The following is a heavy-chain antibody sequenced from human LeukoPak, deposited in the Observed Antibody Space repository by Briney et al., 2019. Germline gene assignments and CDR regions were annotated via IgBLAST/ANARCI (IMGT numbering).Heavy chain of an antibody. CDR2: ITRKSYGGTT. Sequence: GGSLGLSCTASGHTSDDYTVTWVRQAPGKGLEWVGFITRKSYGGTTEYAASVKGRFTISRDDSKSIAYLEMSSLKTEDTGVYYCSHSGKYDFWSGTFWGQGTLVIVSS. J-gene: IGHJ4*02. D-gene: IGHD3-3*01. CDR1: GHTSDDYT. CDR3: SHSGKYDFWSGTF. V-gene: IGHV3-49*04.